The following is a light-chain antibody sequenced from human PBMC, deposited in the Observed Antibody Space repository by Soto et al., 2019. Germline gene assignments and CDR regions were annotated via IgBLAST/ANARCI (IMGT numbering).Light chain of an antibody. Sequence: QSALTQPRSVSGSPGQSVTISCTGTSTSVGSYNFVSWYQQHPSKAPKFMIYDVSRRPSGVPDRFSGSRSGNTASLTISGLQAEDEADYYCCSYAGSYTLIFGGGTKLTVL. CDR1: STSVGSYNF. CDR3: CSYAGSYTLI. J-gene: IGLJ2*01. CDR2: DVS. V-gene: IGLV2-11*01.